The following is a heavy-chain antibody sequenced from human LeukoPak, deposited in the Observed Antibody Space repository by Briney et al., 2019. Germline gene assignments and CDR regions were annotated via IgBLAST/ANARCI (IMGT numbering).Heavy chain of an antibody. CDR1: GYTFTGYY. Sequence: ASVKVSCKASGYTFTGYYIHWVRQAPGQGLEWMGGFDPEDGETIYAQKFQGRVTMTEDTSTDTAYMELSSLRSEDTAVYYCATDLHNYYDSSGYYWYFDLWGRGTLVTVSS. CDR3: ATDLHNYYDSSGYYWYFDL. V-gene: IGHV1-24*01. D-gene: IGHD3-22*01. CDR2: FDPEDGET. J-gene: IGHJ2*01.